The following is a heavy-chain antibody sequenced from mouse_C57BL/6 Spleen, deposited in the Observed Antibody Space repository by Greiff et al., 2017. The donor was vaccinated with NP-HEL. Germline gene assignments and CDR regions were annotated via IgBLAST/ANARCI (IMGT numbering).Heavy chain of an antibody. CDR2: IWRGGST. D-gene: IGHD2-3*01. J-gene: IGHJ2*01. Sequence: QVQLQQSGPGLVQPSQSLSITCTVSGFSLTSYGVHWVRQSPGKGLEWLGVIWRGGSTDYNAAFMSRLSITKDNSKSQVFFKMNSLQADDTAIYYCAKMKDGDLYYFDYWGQGTTLTVSS. V-gene: IGHV2-5*01. CDR3: AKMKDGDLYYFDY. CDR1: GFSLTSYG.